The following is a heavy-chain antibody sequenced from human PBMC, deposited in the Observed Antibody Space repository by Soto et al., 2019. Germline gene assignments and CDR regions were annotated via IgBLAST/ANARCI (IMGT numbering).Heavy chain of an antibody. CDR2: ISSSSSYI. CDR3: ARAKVEMATISWFDP. J-gene: IGHJ5*02. V-gene: IGHV3-21*01. D-gene: IGHD5-12*01. CDR1: GFTFSSYS. Sequence: GGSLRLSCAASGFTFSSYSMNWVRQAPGKGLEWVSSISSSSSYIYYADSVKGRFTISRDNAKNSLYLQMNSLRAEDTAVYYCARAKVEMATISWFDPWGQGTLVTVSS.